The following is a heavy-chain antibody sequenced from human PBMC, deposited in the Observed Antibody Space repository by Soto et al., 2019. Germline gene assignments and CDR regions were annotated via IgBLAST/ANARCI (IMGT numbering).Heavy chain of an antibody. CDR1: GFTFSSYG. V-gene: IGHV3-30*18. J-gene: IGHJ6*02. D-gene: IGHD3-3*01. CDR3: AKGQEWSDYGMDV. CDR2: ISYDGSNK. Sequence: QVQLVESGGGVVQPGRSLRLSCAASGFTFSSYGMHWVRQAPGKGLEWVAVISYDGSNKYYADSVKGRFTISRDNSKNTLYLQMNSLRAEDTAVYYCAKGQEWSDYGMDVWGQGTTVTVSS.